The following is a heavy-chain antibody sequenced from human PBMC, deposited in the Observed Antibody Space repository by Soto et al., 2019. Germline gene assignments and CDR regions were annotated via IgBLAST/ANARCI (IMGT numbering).Heavy chain of an antibody. D-gene: IGHD2-2*01. CDR1: GGTLSSYA. J-gene: IGHJ5*02. CDR3: ARSVPAAQYNWFDP. Sequence: GASVKVSCKASGGTLSSYAISWVRQAPGQGLEWMGGIIPIFGTANYAQKFQGRVTITADESTSTAYMELSSLGSEDTALYYCARSVPAAQYNWFDPWGQGTLVTVSS. CDR2: IIPIFGTA. V-gene: IGHV1-69*13.